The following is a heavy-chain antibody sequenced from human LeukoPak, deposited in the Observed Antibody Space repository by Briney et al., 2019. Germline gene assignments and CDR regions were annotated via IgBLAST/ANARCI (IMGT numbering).Heavy chain of an antibody. D-gene: IGHD3-16*02. CDR3: ARGFITFGGVIVDY. J-gene: IGHJ4*02. V-gene: IGHV3-74*01. CDR1: GFTFSTYW. CDR2: INSDGSST. Sequence: PGGSLRLSCAASGFTFSTYWMHWVRQAPGEGLLWVSRINSDGSSTNYADSVKGRFTISRDNAKNTLYLQMNSLRVEDTAVYYCARGFITFGGVIVDYWGQGTLVTVSS.